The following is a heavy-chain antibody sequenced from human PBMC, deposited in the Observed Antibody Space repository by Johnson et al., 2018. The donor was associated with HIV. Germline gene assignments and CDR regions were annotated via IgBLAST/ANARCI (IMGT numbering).Heavy chain of an antibody. CDR2: MWYDGSNK. D-gene: IGHD1-1*01. CDR1: GFTFSTYG. CDR3: AITSRTDAFDI. J-gene: IGHJ3*02. Sequence: QVQLVESGGGVVQPGRSLRLSCAASGFTFSTYGMHWVRQAPGKGLEWVAVMWYDGSNKYYADSVKGRFTISRDNSKNTLYLQMNSLRAEDTAVYYCAITSRTDAFDIWGQGTMVTVSS. V-gene: IGHV3-33*01.